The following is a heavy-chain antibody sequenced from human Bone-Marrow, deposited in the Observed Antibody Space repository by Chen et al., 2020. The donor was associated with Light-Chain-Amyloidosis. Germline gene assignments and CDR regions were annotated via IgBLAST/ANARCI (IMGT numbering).Heavy chain of an antibody. CDR2: INWDGSGT. CDR3: AKDPLDY. J-gene: IGHJ4*02. Sequence: EVQLVESGGGLVQPGGSLRLSCAASGFTFDDYAMHWVRQAPGQGLEWVSLINWDGSGTNYADSVKGRFTISRDNSKNSLYLQMNSLRAEDTALYYCAKDPLDYWGQGTLVTVSS. CDR1: GFTFDDYA. V-gene: IGHV3-43D*04.